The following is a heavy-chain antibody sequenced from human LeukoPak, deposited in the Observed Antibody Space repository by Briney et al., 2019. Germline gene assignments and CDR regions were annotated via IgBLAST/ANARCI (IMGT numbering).Heavy chain of an antibody. Sequence: ASVKVSCKSSGFTFTDHYIHWVRQAPGQGLEWMGYIGPHSTFTSSPQEFQGRVTMTRDTSMTTAYMELTRLTSDDTAVYYCAREGEGPLSKDFDYWGQGTLVTVSS. CDR3: AREGEGPLSKDFDY. J-gene: IGHJ4*02. V-gene: IGHV1-2*02. CDR2: IGPHSTFT. CDR1: GFTFTDHY. D-gene: IGHD2/OR15-2a*01.